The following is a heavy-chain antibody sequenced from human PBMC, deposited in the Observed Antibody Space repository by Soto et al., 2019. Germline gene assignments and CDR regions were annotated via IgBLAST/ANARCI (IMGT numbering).Heavy chain of an antibody. Sequence: SETLSLTCSVSGGSISNSSYLWGWVRQPPGKGLQWIGSVSHIGSTNYNPSLKSRLTISVGTSKTQSSLRLDSVAAADTAVYYCSRIAVSGPRTGFDYWGQGILVTVSS. J-gene: IGHJ4*02. D-gene: IGHD6-19*01. CDR1: GGSISNSSYL. V-gene: IGHV4-39*01. CDR3: SRIAVSGPRTGFDY. CDR2: VSHIGST.